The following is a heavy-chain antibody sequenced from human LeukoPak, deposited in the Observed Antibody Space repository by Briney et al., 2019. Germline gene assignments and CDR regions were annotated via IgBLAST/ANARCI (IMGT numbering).Heavy chain of an antibody. J-gene: IGHJ4*02. CDR1: GFTVSTNY. CDR3: ARDFPSLTAFDY. Sequence: GGSLRPSCAASGFTVSTNYMTSVRQAPGKGLEWVSVIYSGGTTFYADSVKGRFTISRDSSKNTLYLEMNSLRAEDTAVYYCARDFPSLTAFDYWGQGTLVTVSS. D-gene: IGHD2-21*02. V-gene: IGHV3-66*01. CDR2: IYSGGTT.